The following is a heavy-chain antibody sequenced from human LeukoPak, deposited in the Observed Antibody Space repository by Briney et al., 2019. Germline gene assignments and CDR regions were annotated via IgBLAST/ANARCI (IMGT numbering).Heavy chain of an antibody. CDR3: AKDSQSVAFFLDDAFDL. CDR1: EFTFSRYE. Sequence: GGSLRLSCAASEFTFSRYEMNWVRQAPGKGLEWVSYISSSGSIIYYAYSVRGRFTISRDNSKNTLYPQMNSLRAEDTAVYYCAKDSQSVAFFLDDAFDLWGQGTIVTVSA. CDR2: ISSSGSII. D-gene: IGHD5/OR15-5a*01. J-gene: IGHJ3*01. V-gene: IGHV3-48*03.